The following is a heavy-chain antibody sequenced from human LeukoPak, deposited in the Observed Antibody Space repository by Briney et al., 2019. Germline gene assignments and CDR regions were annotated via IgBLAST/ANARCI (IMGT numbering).Heavy chain of an antibody. CDR1: GFTFSSYV. V-gene: IGHV3-23*01. CDR2: ISGSGGST. Sequence: GGSLRLSCAASGFTFSSYVMSWVRQAPGKGLEWVSAISGSGGSTYYADSVKGRFTISRDNSKNTLYLQMNSLRAEDTAVYYCAKFLGQWLGFDYWGQGTLVTVSS. CDR3: AKFLGQWLGFDY. D-gene: IGHD6-19*01. J-gene: IGHJ4*02.